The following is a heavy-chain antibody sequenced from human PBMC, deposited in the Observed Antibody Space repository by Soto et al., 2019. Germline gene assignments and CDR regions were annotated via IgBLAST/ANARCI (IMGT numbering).Heavy chain of an antibody. D-gene: IGHD4-17*01. J-gene: IGHJ4*02. Sequence: QVQLVESGGGVVQAGGSLRLSCAVSGITFSKYGMHWVRQAPGKGLEWVAVISYDGNSEFYAASVTGRFAISRDNSKNTLYLQMNSLRVDDTAVCYCAKDRDYGGVASYFDYWGRGTLVSVSS. CDR2: ISYDGNSE. CDR3: AKDRDYGGVASYFDY. V-gene: IGHV3-30*18. CDR1: GITFSKYG.